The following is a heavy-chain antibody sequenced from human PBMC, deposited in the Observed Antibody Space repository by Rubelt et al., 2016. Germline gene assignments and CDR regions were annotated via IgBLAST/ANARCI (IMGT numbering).Heavy chain of an antibody. Sequence: DSVKGRLTISRDNSKTTLYLQMNSLRAEDTAVYYCAKDQAPRYRAMVSYGMDVWCQGTTVTVSS. J-gene: IGHJ6*02. V-gene: IGHV3-23*01. D-gene: IGHD5-18*01. CDR3: AKDQAPRYRAMVSYGMDV.